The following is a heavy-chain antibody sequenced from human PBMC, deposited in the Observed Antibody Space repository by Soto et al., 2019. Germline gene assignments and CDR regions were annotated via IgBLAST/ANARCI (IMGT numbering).Heavy chain of an antibody. V-gene: IGHV1-46*01. CDR2: INPSGGST. CDR3: AREHVSQLLVTQDLLWYFDL. Sequence: QVQLVQSGAEVKKPGASVKVSCKASGYTFTSYYMHWVRQAPGQGLEWMGIINPSGGSTSYAQKFQGRVTMTRDTSTSTVYMELSSLRSEDTAVYYCAREHVSQLLVTQDLLWYFDLWGRGTLVTVSS. CDR1: GYTFTSYY. D-gene: IGHD6-19*01. J-gene: IGHJ2*01.